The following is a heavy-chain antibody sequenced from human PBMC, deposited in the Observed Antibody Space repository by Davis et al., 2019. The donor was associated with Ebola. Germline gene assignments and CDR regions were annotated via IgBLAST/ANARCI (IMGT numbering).Heavy chain of an antibody. CDR1: GFTFSSYS. D-gene: IGHD6-6*01. CDR2: ISSSSSYI. CDR3: ARVGAARPAYYMDV. V-gene: IGHV3-21*01. J-gene: IGHJ6*03. Sequence: GESLKISCAASGFTFSSYSMNWVRQAPGKGLEWVSSISSSSSYIYYADSVKGRFTISRDNAKNSLYLQMNSLRAEDTAVYYCARVGAARPAYYMDVWGKGTTVTVSS.